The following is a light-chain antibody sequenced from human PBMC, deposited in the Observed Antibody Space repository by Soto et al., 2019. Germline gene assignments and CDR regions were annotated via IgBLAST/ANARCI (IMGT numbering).Light chain of an antibody. CDR3: QQSYTSPPWT. Sequence: DLQMTQSPSSLSASVGDIVTISCRASQIISTYLNWYQQKPGTAPRLLISRASSVKSGVPPRFSGSGSGRDFTLTISSLRPEDIATYFCQQSYTSPPWTFGQGTKVEVK. J-gene: IGKJ1*01. V-gene: IGKV1-39*01. CDR2: RAS. CDR1: QIISTY.